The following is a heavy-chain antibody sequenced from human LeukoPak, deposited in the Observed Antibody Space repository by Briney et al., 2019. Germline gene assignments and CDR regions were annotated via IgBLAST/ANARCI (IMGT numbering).Heavy chain of an antibody. Sequence: PSETLSLTCTVSGYSISSGYYWGWIRQPPGKGLEWIGSIYHSGSTYYNPSLKSRVTISVDTSKNQFSLKLSSVTAADTAVYYCARVMYSSSWSIPGYFDYWGQGTLVTVSS. J-gene: IGHJ4*02. CDR1: GYSISSGYY. CDR2: IYHSGST. V-gene: IGHV4-38-2*02. D-gene: IGHD6-13*01. CDR3: ARVMYSSSWSIPGYFDY.